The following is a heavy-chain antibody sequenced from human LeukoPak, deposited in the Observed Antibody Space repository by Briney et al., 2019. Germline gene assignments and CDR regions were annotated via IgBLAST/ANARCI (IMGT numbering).Heavy chain of an antibody. CDR3: AKELDYSSSSPRGFHY. CDR2: ISYDGSNK. D-gene: IGHD6-13*01. Sequence: PGGSLRLSCAASGFTFSSYGMHWVRQAPGKGLEWVAVISYDGSNKYYADSVKGRFTISRDNSKNTLYLQMNSLRAEDTAVYYCAKELDYSSSSPRGFHYWGQGTLVTVSS. CDR1: GFTFSSYG. J-gene: IGHJ4*02. V-gene: IGHV3-30*18.